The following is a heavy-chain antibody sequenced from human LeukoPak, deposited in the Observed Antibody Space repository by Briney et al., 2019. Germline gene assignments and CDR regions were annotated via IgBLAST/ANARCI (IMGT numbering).Heavy chain of an antibody. CDR2: ISYDGTNK. Sequence: GGSLRLSCAASGFTFISYAMHWVRQAPGKGLEWVAAISYDGTNKYYADSVRGRFIISRDNSMNTLYLQMNSLRAEDTAVYYCARWDTLIAAVWGQGTLVTVSS. J-gene: IGHJ4*02. CDR3: ARWDTLIAAV. D-gene: IGHD6-13*01. CDR1: GFTFISYA. V-gene: IGHV3-30-3*01.